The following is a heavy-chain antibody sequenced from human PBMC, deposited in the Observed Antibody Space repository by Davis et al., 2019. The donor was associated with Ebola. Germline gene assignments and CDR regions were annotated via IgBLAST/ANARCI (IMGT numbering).Heavy chain of an antibody. V-gene: IGHV3-7*03. D-gene: IGHD6-19*01. CDR2: IENDGSKK. J-gene: IGHJ4*02. CDR3: AREMGIAVS. Sequence: PGGSLRLSCAASKFTLSSYWMSWVRQAPGKGLEWVATIENDGSKKYYMDSVKGRFTISRDNAKNSLYLQMNSLRAEDTAVYYCAREMGIAVSWGQGTLVTVSS. CDR1: KFTLSSYW.